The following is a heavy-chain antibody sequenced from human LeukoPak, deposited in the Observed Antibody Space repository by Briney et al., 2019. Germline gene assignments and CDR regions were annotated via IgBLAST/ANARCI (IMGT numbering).Heavy chain of an antibody. D-gene: IGHD3-3*01. CDR2: ISTYNGNT. J-gene: IGHJ4*02. CDR1: GYTFTTYG. Sequence: ASVKVSCKASGYTFTTYGLSWVRQAPGQGLEWMGWISTYNGNTNYAQKFQGRVTMTTDTSTSTAYMELRSLRSDDTAVYYCARDPTEDSWSGFYSYFDFWGQGTLVTVSS. CDR3: ARDPTEDSWSGFYSYFDF. V-gene: IGHV1-18*01.